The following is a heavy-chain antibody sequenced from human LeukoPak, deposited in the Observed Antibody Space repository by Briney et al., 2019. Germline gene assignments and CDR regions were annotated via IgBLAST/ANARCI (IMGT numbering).Heavy chain of an antibody. CDR3: ASALWFGELL. J-gene: IGHJ4*02. CDR2: IYHSGST. D-gene: IGHD3-10*01. CDR1: GGSISSGGYS. Sequence: SQTLSLTCAVSGGSISSGGYSWSWIRQPPGKGLEWIGYIYHSGSTYYNPSLKSRVTISVDRSKNQFSLKLSSVTAADTAVYYCASALWFGELLWGQGTLVTVSS. V-gene: IGHV4-30-2*02.